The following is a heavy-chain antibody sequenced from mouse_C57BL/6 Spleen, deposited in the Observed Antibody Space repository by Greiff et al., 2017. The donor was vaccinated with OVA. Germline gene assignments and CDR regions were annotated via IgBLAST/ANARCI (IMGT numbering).Heavy chain of an antibody. J-gene: IGHJ4*01. D-gene: IGHD1-1*01. CDR1: GYTFTDYN. Sequence: EVQLQQSGPELVKPGASVKMSCKASGYTFTDYNMHWVKQSHGKSLEWIGYINPNNGGTSYNQKFKGKATLTVNKSSSTAYMELRSLTSVDSAVYYCANGDGENYAMDYWGQGTSVTVSS. V-gene: IGHV1-22*01. CDR3: ANGDGENYAMDY. CDR2: INPNNGGT.